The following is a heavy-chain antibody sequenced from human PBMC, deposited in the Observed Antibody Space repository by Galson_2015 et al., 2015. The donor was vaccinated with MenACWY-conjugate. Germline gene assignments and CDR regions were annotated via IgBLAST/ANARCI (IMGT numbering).Heavy chain of an antibody. CDR2: ISSSSSTI. CDR1: GFTFSSYR. Sequence: SLRLSCAASGFTFSSYRMNWVRQAPGKGLEWVSYISSSSSTIYYADSVKGRFTISRDNAKNSLYLQMNSLRAEDTAVYYCARDRTVVVVAARITTFDYWGRGTLVAVPS. CDR3: ARDRTVVVVAARITTFDY. J-gene: IGHJ2*01. V-gene: IGHV3-48*04. D-gene: IGHD2-15*01.